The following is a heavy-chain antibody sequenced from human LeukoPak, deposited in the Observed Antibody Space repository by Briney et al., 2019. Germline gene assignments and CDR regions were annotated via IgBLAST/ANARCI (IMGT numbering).Heavy chain of an antibody. J-gene: IGHJ3*02. CDR2: IYYSGST. Sequence: SATLSLTCTVSGGSINSGGYYWSWIRQHPGKGLEWIGYIYYSGSTYYNPSLKSRVTISIDTSKNQFSLKLSSVTAADTAVYYCARGGGYCSGGNCFDAFDIWGQGTMVTVSS. D-gene: IGHD2-15*01. CDR1: GGSINSGGYY. CDR3: ARGGGYCSGGNCFDAFDI. V-gene: IGHV4-31*03.